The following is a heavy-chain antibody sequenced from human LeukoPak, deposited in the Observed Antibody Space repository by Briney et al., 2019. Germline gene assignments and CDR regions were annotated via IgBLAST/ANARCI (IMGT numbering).Heavy chain of an antibody. CDR3: ARADGDTAMIDY. CDR2: IQYDGSNE. Sequence: SRRSLRLSCAASGFTSSSYAMHWVRQAPGKGLEWVAYIQYDGSNEQYAHSVKGRFRISRDSSKNILYLQMNSLRAEETAVYYCARADGDTAMIDYWGQGTLVTVSS. D-gene: IGHD5-18*01. CDR1: GFTSSSYA. J-gene: IGHJ4*02. V-gene: IGHV3-30*12.